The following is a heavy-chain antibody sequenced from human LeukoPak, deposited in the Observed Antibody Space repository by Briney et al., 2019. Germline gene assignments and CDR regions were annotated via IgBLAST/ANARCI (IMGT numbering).Heavy chain of an antibody. CDR1: GGSFSGYY. D-gene: IGHD3-22*01. CDR3: ARRRRITMIVVGHFDY. J-gene: IGHJ4*02. Sequence: SETLSLNCAVYGGSFSGYYWSWIRQPPGKGLEWIGEINHSGSTNYNPSLKSRVTISVDTSKNQFSLKLSSVTAADTAVYYCARRRRITMIVVGHFDYWGQGTLVTVSS. CDR2: INHSGST. V-gene: IGHV4-34*01.